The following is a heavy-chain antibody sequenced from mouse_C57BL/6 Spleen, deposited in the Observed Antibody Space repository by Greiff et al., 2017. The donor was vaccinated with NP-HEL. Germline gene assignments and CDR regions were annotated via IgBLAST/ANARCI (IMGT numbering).Heavy chain of an antibody. CDR2: IDPEDGET. CDR1: GFNIKDYY. V-gene: IGHV14-2*01. Sequence: VHVKQSGAELVKPGASVKLSCTASGFNIKDYYMHWVKQRTEQGLEWIGRIDPEDGETKYAPKFQGKATITEDTSSNTAYLQLSSLTSEDTAVYYCAGDYGNPYWYFDVWGTGTTVTVSS. D-gene: IGHD2-1*01. J-gene: IGHJ1*03. CDR3: AGDYGNPYWYFDV.